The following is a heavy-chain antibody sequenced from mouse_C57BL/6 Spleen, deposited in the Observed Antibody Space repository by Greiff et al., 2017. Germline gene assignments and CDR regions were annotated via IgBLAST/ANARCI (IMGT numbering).Heavy chain of an antibody. CDR1: GFSLTSYG. CDR2: IWSDGST. Sequence: QVQLKESGPGLVAPSQSLSITCTVSGFSLTSYGVHWVRQPPGKGLEWLVVIWSDGSTTYNSALKSRLSISKDNSKSQVFLKMNSLQTDDTAMYYCARGGWSLNYYYAVDYWGQGTSVTVSS. CDR3: ARGGWSLNYYYAVDY. D-gene: IGHD2-3*01. V-gene: IGHV2-6*03. J-gene: IGHJ4*01.